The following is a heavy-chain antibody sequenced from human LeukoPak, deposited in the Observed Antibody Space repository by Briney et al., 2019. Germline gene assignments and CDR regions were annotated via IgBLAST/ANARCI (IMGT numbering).Heavy chain of an antibody. D-gene: IGHD3-22*01. CDR2: INHSGST. J-gene: IGHJ4*02. CDR1: GGSFSGYY. V-gene: IGHV4-34*01. Sequence: SETLSLTCAIYGGSFSGYYWSWIRQPPGKGLEWIGEINHSGSTNYNPSLKSRVTISVDTSKNQFSLKLSSVTAADTAVYYCASVYDSSGYYPFWGQGTLVTVSS. CDR3: ASVYDSSGYYPF.